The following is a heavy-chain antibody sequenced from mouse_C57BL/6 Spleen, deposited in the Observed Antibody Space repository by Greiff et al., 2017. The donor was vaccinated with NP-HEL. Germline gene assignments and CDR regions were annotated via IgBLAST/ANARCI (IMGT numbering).Heavy chain of an antibody. Sequence: EVKLQESGAELVKPGASVKLSCTASGFNIKDYYMHWVKQRTEQGLEWIGRIDPEDGETKYAPKFQGKATITADTSSNTAYLQLSSLTSEDTAVYYCARYYYGSSYVGSAMDYWGQGTSVTVSS. V-gene: IGHV14-2*01. CDR1: GFNIKDYY. D-gene: IGHD1-1*01. J-gene: IGHJ4*01. CDR2: IDPEDGET. CDR3: ARYYYGSSYVGSAMDY.